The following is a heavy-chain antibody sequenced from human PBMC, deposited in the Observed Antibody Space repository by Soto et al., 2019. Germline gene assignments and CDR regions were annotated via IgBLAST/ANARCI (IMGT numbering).Heavy chain of an antibody. CDR1: GFTFSSHA. CDR3: ANYGSGSYYY. CDR2: LSGSGVNT. D-gene: IGHD3-10*01. Sequence: PGGSLRLSCAASGFTFSSHAMTWVRQAPGKGLEWVSSLSGSGVNTYYADSVKGRFTISRDNAKNSLYLQMNSLRPEDTAIYYCANYGSGSYYYWGQGSPVTVSS. J-gene: IGHJ4*02. V-gene: IGHV3-23*01.